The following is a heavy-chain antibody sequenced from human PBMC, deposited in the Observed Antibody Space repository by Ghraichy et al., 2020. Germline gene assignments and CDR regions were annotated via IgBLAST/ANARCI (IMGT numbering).Heavy chain of an antibody. Sequence: GGSLRLSCAASGFTFSGSWMSWVRQPPGRGLEWVAKIKQDGSEIYYVDSVKGRFTLYRDNAKNLLYLQMDSLRAEDTAVYYCARTGYTSGWGPFDYWGQGALVTVSS. CDR3: ARTGYTSGWGPFDY. CDR1: GFTFSGSW. V-gene: IGHV3-7*03. CDR2: IKQDGSEI. J-gene: IGHJ4*02. D-gene: IGHD6-19*01.